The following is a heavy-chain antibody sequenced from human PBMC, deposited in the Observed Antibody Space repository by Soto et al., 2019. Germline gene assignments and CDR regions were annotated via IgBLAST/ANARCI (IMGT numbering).Heavy chain of an antibody. J-gene: IGHJ6*02. CDR3: ARDRPTSSIRARDYYYAMDV. V-gene: IGHV1-18*01. CDR2: ISTYNGNT. Sequence: QVQLVQSGAEVKKPGASVKVSCKASGYSFITYGISGVRQAPGQGLEWMGWISTYNGNTNYEQKHQGRITMTTDTPTTPGYMELRSLRSDDTAVYYCARDRPTSSIRARDYYYAMDVWGQGTTVTVSS. CDR1: GYSFITYG. D-gene: IGHD6-6*01.